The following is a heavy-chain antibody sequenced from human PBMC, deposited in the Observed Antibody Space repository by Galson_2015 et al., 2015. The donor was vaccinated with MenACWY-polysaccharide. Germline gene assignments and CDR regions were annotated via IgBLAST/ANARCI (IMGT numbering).Heavy chain of an antibody. Sequence: SLRLSCAASGFTFSNYMSWVRQAPGKGLEWVSVIYSGGSTYYADSVKGRFTISRDNSKNTLYLQMNSLRAEDTAVYYCARAFRDSSGWYGSWYYLDYWGQGTLVTVSS. CDR3: ARAFRDSSGWYGSWYYLDY. CDR2: IYSGGST. CDR1: GFTFSNY. D-gene: IGHD6-19*01. J-gene: IGHJ4*02. V-gene: IGHV3-53*01.